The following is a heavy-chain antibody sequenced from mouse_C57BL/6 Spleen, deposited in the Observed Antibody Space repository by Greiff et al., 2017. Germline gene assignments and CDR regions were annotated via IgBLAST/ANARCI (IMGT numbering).Heavy chain of an antibody. Sequence: EVQLVESGGGLVKPGGSLKLSCAASGFTFSSYAMSWVRQTPEKRLEWVATISDGGSYTYYPDNVKGRFTISRDNAKNNLYLQMSHLKSEDTAMYYCARYYDYDGFAYWGQGTLVTVSA. CDR1: GFTFSSYA. CDR3: ARYYDYDGFAY. J-gene: IGHJ3*01. CDR2: ISDGGSYT. V-gene: IGHV5-4*01. D-gene: IGHD2-4*01.